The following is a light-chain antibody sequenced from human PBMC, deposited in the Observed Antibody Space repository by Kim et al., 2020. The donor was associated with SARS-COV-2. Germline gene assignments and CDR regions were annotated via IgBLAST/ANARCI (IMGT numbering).Light chain of an antibody. CDR1: QSVRSY. V-gene: IGKV3-11*01. J-gene: IGKJ3*01. Sequence: LSPGEKATLSCRASQSVRSYLAWFQQRPGQPPRLLIYDASNRATGIPARFSGSGSGTDFTLTISSLEPEDFAVYYCQQRSDWPPGFGPGTTVDIK. CDR2: DAS. CDR3: QQRSDWPPG.